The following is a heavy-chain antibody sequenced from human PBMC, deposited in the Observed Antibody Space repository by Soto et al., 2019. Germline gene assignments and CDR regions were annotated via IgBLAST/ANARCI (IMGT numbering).Heavy chain of an antibody. V-gene: IGHV4-31*03. CDR1: GGSISSGGYY. D-gene: IGHD3-22*01. CDR2: IYYSGST. CDR3: ARIYYYDSSGYYWYFDY. J-gene: IGHJ4*02. Sequence: SETLSLTCTVSGGSISSGGYYWIWIRQHPGKGLEWIGYIYYSGSTYYNPSLKSRVTISVDASKNQFSLKLSSVTAADTAVYYCARIYYYDSSGYYWYFDYWGQGTLVTVSS.